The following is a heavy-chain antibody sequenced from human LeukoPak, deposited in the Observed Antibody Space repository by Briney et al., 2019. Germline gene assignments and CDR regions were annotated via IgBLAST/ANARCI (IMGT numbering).Heavy chain of an antibody. CDR1: GYTFTMFY. J-gene: IGHJ4*02. CDR3: ARISARNLDFDY. CDR2: VNPSDGAT. Sequence: ASVKVSCKASGYTFTMFYIHWVRQAPGQGLEWMGMVNPSDGATTYAQRFQGRVTMTRDMSTSTVYMELSSLRSEDTAVYYCARISARNLDFDYWGQGTLVTVSS. D-gene: IGHD1-14*01. V-gene: IGHV1-46*01.